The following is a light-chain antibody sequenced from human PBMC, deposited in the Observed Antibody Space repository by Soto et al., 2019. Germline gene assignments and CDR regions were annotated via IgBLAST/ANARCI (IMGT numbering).Light chain of an antibody. CDR2: DAS. CDR3: QQRSNWPLA. CDR1: QSVSSY. V-gene: IGKV3-11*01. J-gene: IGKJ4*01. Sequence: EIVLTQSPATLSLSPGERDTLSCRASQSVSSYLAWYQHKPGQSPRLLIYDASNRATGVPARFSGSGSGTDFTLTISSLEPEDFAVYYCQQRSNWPLAFGGGTKVDIK.